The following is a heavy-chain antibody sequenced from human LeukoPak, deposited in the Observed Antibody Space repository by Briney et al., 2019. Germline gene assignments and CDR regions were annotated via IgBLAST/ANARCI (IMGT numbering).Heavy chain of an antibody. CDR1: GGSISSYY. CDR3: ARLGIPLLGGSYCDDY. V-gene: IGHV4-59*04. CDR2: IYYSGST. J-gene: IGHJ4*02. D-gene: IGHD1-26*01. Sequence: SSETLSLTCTVSGGSISSYYWSWIRQPPGKGLEWIGYIYYSGSTYYNPSLKSRVTISVDTSKNQFSLKMSSVTAADTAVYYCARLGIPLLGGSYCDDYWGQGTLVTVSP.